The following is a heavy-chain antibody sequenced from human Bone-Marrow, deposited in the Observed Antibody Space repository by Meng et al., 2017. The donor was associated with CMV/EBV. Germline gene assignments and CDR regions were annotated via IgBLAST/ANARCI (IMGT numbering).Heavy chain of an antibody. V-gene: IGHV4-59*01. Sequence: SETLFLTCTVSGGSISSYYWSWIRQPPGKGLEWIGYIYYSGSTNYNPSLKSRVTISVDTSKNQFSLKLSSVTAADTAVYYCARGSPNNGWYQIDYWGQGTLVTVSS. CDR1: GGSISSYY. CDR2: IYYSGST. CDR3: ARGSPNNGWYQIDY. J-gene: IGHJ4*02. D-gene: IGHD6-19*01.